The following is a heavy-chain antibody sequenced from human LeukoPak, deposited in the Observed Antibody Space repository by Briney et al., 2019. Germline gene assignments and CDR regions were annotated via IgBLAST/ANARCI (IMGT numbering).Heavy chain of an antibody. D-gene: IGHD2-2*01. Sequence: SETLSLTCTVSGYSISSGYYWGWIRQPPGKGLEWIGSIYHGGSTYYNPSLKSRVTISVDTSKNQFSLKLSSVTAADTAVYYCARKVLEPGPWYCSSTSGGCGAFDIWGQGTMVTVSS. J-gene: IGHJ3*02. CDR2: IYHGGST. CDR1: GYSISSGYY. V-gene: IGHV4-38-2*02. CDR3: ARKVLEPGPWYCSSTSGGCGAFDI.